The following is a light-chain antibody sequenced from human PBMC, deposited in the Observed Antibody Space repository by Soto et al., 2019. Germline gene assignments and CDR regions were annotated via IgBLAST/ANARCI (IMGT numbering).Light chain of an antibody. Sequence: EIVLTQSPATLSLSPGERATLSCRASQSVSWYLAWYQQKPGQAPRLLIYDASNRATGIPARFSGSGSGTDFTLTITSVEHEDFAVYYCHQRSNWPSTFGGGTKVAIK. CDR3: HQRSNWPST. CDR1: QSVSWY. CDR2: DAS. V-gene: IGKV3-11*01. J-gene: IGKJ4*01.